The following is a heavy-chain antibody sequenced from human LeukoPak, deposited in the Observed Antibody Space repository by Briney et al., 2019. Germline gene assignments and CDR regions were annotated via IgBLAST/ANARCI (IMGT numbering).Heavy chain of an antibody. Sequence: SETLSLTCTVSGGSISSGGYYWSWIRQHPGKGLEWIGYIYYSGSTYYNPSLKSRVTISVDTSKNQFSLKLSSVTAADTAVYYCARDSIGITAAGTNWGQGTLVTVSS. CDR2: IYYSGST. D-gene: IGHD6-13*01. J-gene: IGHJ4*02. CDR3: ARDSIGITAAGTN. V-gene: IGHV4-31*03. CDR1: GGSISSGGYY.